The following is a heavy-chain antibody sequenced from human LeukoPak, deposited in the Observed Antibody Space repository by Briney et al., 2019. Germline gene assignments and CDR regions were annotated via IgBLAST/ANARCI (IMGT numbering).Heavy chain of an antibody. Sequence: GGSLRLSCAASGFTFDDYAMHWVRQAPGKGLEWVSGISWNSGSIGYADSVKGRFTISRDNAKNSLYLQMNSLRAEDTALYYVLNGPGGYGASSDDWSQRTL. CDR3: LNGPGGYGASSDD. CDR2: ISWNSGSI. D-gene: IGHD4-23*01. V-gene: IGHV3-9*01. CDR1: GFTFDDYA. J-gene: IGHJ4*01.